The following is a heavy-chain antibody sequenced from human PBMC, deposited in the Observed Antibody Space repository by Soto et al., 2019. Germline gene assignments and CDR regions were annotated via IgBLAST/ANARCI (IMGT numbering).Heavy chain of an antibody. CDR1: GYTFTCYY. CDR2: INPNSGGT. CDR3: ARERPLGLDAFDI. J-gene: IGHJ3*02. Sequence: ASVKVSCKASGYTFTCYYMHWVRQAPGQGLEWMGWINPNSGGTNYAQKFQGWVTMTRDTSISTAYMELSRLRSDDTAVYYCARERPLGLDAFDIWGQGTMVTVSS. V-gene: IGHV1-2*04.